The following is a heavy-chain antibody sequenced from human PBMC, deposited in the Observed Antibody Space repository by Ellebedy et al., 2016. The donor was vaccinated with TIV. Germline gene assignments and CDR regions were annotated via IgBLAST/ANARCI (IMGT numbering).Heavy chain of an antibody. CDR3: ARDPALPRGRFDT. Sequence: MPSETLSLTCSVSGGAVSSTRYYWAWIRQPQGKGLEYIGRVYYSGSPYYNPSFKSRVTLSADTSQNQFSLNLSSVTAADTAVYYCARDPALPRGRFDTWGQGTLVTVSS. CDR2: VYYSGSP. J-gene: IGHJ5*02. CDR1: GGAVSSTRYY. V-gene: IGHV4-39*02.